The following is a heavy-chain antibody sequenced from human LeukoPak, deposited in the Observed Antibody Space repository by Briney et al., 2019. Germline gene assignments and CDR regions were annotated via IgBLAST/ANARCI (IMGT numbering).Heavy chain of an antibody. CDR3: AKAGHDFWSPSGFDL. D-gene: IGHD3-3*01. CDR2: IGGSVGST. Sequence: GGSLRLSCAASGFNFSIYAMSWVRQAPARGLEGVSGIGGSVGSTNYEDSVKGRFTICRDNSKNTLYLQVNSLRAEDTALYYCAKAGHDFWSPSGFDLWGQGTLVAVSS. J-gene: IGHJ5*02. V-gene: IGHV3-23*01. CDR1: GFNFSIYA.